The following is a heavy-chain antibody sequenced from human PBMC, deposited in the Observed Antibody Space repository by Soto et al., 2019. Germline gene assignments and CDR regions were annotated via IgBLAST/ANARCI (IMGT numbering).Heavy chain of an antibody. CDR2: ISGSGGST. V-gene: IGHV3-23*01. J-gene: IGHJ3*02. Sequence: EVQLLESGGGLVQPGGSLRLSCAASGFTFSSYAMSWVRQAPGKGLEWVSAISGSGGSTYYADSVKGRFTISRDNSKNSLDLQMNSLRAEDTAVYYCAKDRTIFFSGAGAFDIWGQGTMVTVSS. CDR1: GFTFSSYA. D-gene: IGHD3-3*01. CDR3: AKDRTIFFSGAGAFDI.